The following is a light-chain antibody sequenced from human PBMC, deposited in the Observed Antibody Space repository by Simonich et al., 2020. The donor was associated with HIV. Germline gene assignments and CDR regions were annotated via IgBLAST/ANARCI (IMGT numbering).Light chain of an antibody. V-gene: IGLV2-14*03. Sequence: QSALTQPASVSGSPGQSITISCTGTSSDVGVYNYVSWYQQHPGKAPKLMIYDVIHRPSGVSNRFSGSKSGNTASLTISGLQAEDEADYYCSSYTTSRPWVFGGGTKLTVL. CDR3: SSYTTSRPWV. CDR1: SSDVGVYNY. J-gene: IGLJ3*02. CDR2: DVI.